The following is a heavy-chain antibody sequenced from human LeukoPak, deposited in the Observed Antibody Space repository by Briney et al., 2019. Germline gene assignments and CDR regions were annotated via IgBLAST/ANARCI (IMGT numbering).Heavy chain of an antibody. D-gene: IGHD4-17*01. CDR2: ISDTVRDT. CDR1: GFTFSAYG. CDR3: AKDNYGGIFAS. V-gene: IGHV3-23*01. J-gene: IGHJ4*02. Sequence: PGESLRLSCAASGFTFSAYGMSWVRQAPGKGLEWVSHISDTVRDTWYANSVKGRFIISRDNSRDTVYLQMSSLRPEDTALYFCAKDNYGGIFASRGQGTLVTVSS.